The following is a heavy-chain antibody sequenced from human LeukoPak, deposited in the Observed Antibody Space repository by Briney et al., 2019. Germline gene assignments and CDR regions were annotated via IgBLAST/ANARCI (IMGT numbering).Heavy chain of an antibody. CDR1: GFTFSSYA. D-gene: IGHD6-19*01. V-gene: IGHV3-23*01. CDR2: ISGSGGST. CDR3: AKDRYIAVAGKGVEKYNWFDP. J-gene: IGHJ5*02. Sequence: GGSLRLSCAASGFTFSSYAMSWVRQAPGKGLEWVSAISGSGGSTYYADSVKGRFTISRDNSKNTLYLQMNSLRAEDTAVYYCAKDRYIAVAGKGVEKYNWFDPWGQGTLVTVPS.